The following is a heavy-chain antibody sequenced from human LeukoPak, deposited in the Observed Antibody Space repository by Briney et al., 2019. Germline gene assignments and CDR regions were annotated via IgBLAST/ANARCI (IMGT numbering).Heavy chain of an antibody. V-gene: IGHV3-30*18. Sequence: PGGSLRLSCAASGFTFSSYGMHWVRQAPGKGLEWVAVISYDGSNKYYADSVKGRFTISRDNSKNTLYLQMNSLRAEDTAVYYCAKDRTMEWELLRVGPFDYWGQGTLVTVSS. J-gene: IGHJ4*02. CDR2: ISYDGSNK. D-gene: IGHD1-26*01. CDR3: AKDRTMEWELLRVGPFDY. CDR1: GFTFSSYG.